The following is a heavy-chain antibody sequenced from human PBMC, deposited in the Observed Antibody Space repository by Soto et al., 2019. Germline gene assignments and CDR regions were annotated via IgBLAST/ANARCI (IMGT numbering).Heavy chain of an antibody. CDR2: IYYSGST. CDR1: GGSISSCY. CDR3: AREGSSGWLNWFDP. Sequence: PEKLSLTYTVSGGSISSCYWRWIRQPPGKGLEWIGYIYYSGSTNYNPSLKSRVTISVDTSKNQFSLKLSSVTAADTAVYYCAREGSSGWLNWFDPWGQGTLVTVS. J-gene: IGHJ5*02. V-gene: IGHV4-59*01. D-gene: IGHD6-19*01.